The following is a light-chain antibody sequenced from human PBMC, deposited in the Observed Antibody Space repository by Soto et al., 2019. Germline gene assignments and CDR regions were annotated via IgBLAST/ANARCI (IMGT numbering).Light chain of an antibody. Sequence: LAQSPGTLSLSPGERATLSCRAIQSVSSSYLVWHQQKPGQAPRLLIYDASNRATGIPARFSGSGSGTDFTLTIRSLEPEDFAVYYCQQRSNWPPLTFGQGTRLEVK. CDR2: DAS. CDR1: QSVSSSY. J-gene: IGKJ5*01. V-gene: IGKV3-11*01. CDR3: QQRSNWPPLT.